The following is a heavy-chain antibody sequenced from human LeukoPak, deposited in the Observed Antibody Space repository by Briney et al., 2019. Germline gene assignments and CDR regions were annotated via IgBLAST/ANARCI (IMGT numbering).Heavy chain of an antibody. J-gene: IGHJ4*02. CDR1: GGSISSSSYY. Sequence: SETLSLTCTVSGGSISSSSYYWGWIRQPPGKGLEWIGSIYYSGSTYYNPSLKSRVTTSVDTSKNQFSLKLSSVTAADTAVYYCASPGGGPTDYWGQGTLVTVSS. V-gene: IGHV4-39*01. CDR3: ASPGGGPTDY. D-gene: IGHD3-16*01. CDR2: IYYSGST.